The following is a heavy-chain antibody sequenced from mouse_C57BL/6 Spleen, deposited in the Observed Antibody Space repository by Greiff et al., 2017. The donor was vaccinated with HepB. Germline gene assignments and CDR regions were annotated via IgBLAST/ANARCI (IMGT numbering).Heavy chain of an antibody. CDR2: IDPSDSET. V-gene: IGHV1-52*01. D-gene: IGHD1-1*01. Sequence: VQLQQSGAELVRPGSSVKLSCKASGYTFTSYWMHWVKQRPIQGLEWIGNIDPSDSETNYNQKFKDKATLTEDKSSSTAYMHLSCLTSEDSAVYYFASCPCAGSPYCSAMDYWGQGTSVTVSA. CDR1: GYTFTSYW. J-gene: IGHJ4*01. CDR3: ASCPCAGSPYCSAMDY.